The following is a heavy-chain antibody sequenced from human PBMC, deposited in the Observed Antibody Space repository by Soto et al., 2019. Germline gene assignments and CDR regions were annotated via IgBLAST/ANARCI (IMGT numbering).Heavy chain of an antibody. CDR3: ARTKSDFWSGYYPPVYYMDV. CDR1: GGSFSGYD. D-gene: IGHD3-3*01. CDR2: INHSGST. J-gene: IGHJ6*03. Sequence: SETLSLTCAVYGGSFSGYDWSWIRQPPGKGLEWIGEINHSGSTNYNPSLKSRVTISVDTSKNQFSLKLSSVTAADTAVYYCARTKSDFWSGYYPPVYYMDVWGKGTTVTVSS. V-gene: IGHV4-34*01.